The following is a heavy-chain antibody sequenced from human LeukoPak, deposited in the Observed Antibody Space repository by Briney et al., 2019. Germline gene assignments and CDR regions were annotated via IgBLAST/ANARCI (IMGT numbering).Heavy chain of an antibody. V-gene: IGHV1-18*01. D-gene: IGHD2-8*02. CDR3: ARVWWVGTPPNYGIDV. J-gene: IGHJ6*02. Sequence: ASVKVSCKASGYTFTSYGISWVRQAPGQGLEWMGWISAYNGNTNYAQKLQGRVTMTTDTSTSTAYMELRSLRSDDTAVYYCARVWWVGTPPNYGIDVWGQGTTVTVSS. CDR2: ISAYNGNT. CDR1: GYTFTSYG.